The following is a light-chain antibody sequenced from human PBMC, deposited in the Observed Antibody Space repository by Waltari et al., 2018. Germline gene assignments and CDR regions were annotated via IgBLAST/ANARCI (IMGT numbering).Light chain of an antibody. CDR1: SCSVSSSSH. J-gene: IGLJ3*02. CDR2: NTN. Sequence: QTVVTQEPSFSVSPGGTITGTCGLTSCSVSSSSHASWYQQTPGQAPRTLIYNTNTRSSGVPDRFSGSILGNKAALTITGAQADDESDYYCLLSMGSGIWVFGGGTKVTVL. V-gene: IGLV8-61*01. CDR3: LLSMGSGIWV.